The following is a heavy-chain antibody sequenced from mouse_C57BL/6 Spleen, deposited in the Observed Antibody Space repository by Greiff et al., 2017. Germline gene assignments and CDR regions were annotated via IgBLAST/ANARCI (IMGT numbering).Heavy chain of an antibody. CDR1: GYTFTDYE. CDR2: IDPDSGGP. J-gene: IGHJ3*01. CDR3: TRDHGNDPAWCAY. Sequence: QVQLKQSGAELVRPGASVTLSCKASGYTFTDYEMHWVKQTPVHGLEWIGAIDPDSGGPAYNPQFKGKAILTADNSSRTASMELRSLTSAASAVYYSTRDHGNDPAWCAYWGQGTLVTVSA. D-gene: IGHD2-2*01. V-gene: IGHV1-15*01.